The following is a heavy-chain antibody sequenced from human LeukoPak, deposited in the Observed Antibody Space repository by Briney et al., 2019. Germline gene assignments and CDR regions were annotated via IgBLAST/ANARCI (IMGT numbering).Heavy chain of an antibody. CDR1: GFTFSRNW. J-gene: IGHJ3*02. CDR2: IKQDGSEK. D-gene: IGHD2-2*01. CDR3: ARDSAYCSSTSCVGDAFDI. Sequence: GGSLRLSCAASGFTFSRNWMSWVRQAPGKGLEWVANIKQDGSEKNHVDSVKGRFTISRDNAKNSLYLQMNSLRAEDTAVYYCARDSAYCSSTSCVGDAFDIWGQGSMVTVSS. V-gene: IGHV3-7*03.